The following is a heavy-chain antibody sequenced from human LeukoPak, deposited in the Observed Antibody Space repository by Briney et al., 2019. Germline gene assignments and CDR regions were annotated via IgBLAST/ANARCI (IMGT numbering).Heavy chain of an antibody. D-gene: IGHD3-16*01. CDR3: GGGDCHPHDYYYSYDVMDV. Sequence: PSETLSLTCTVSGGSISSYYWSWIRQPPGKGLEWIGYIYYSGSTNYNPSLKSRVTISVDTSKNQFSLKLSSVTAADTAVYYCGGGDCHPHDYYYSYDVMDVWGQGTTVTVSS. CDR1: GGSISSYY. V-gene: IGHV4-59*01. J-gene: IGHJ6*02. CDR2: IYYSGST.